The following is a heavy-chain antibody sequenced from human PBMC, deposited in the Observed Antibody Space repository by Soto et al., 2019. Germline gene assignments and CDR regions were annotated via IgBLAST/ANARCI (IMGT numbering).Heavy chain of an antibody. CDR1: GFTFSSYA. D-gene: IGHD3-3*01. Sequence: GGSLRLSCAASGFTFSSYAMHWVRQAPGKGLEWVAVISYDGSNKYYADCMKGRFTISRDNSKNTLYLQMNSLRAEDTAVYYCASLQNYDFWSGYFAYWGQGTLVTVSS. CDR3: ASLQNYDFWSGYFAY. J-gene: IGHJ4*02. V-gene: IGHV3-30-3*01. CDR2: ISYDGSNK.